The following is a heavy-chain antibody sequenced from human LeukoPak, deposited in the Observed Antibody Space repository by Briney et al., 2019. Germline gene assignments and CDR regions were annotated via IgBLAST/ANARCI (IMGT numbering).Heavy chain of an antibody. CDR3: ASHPYYDIGWGYFPH. V-gene: IGHV3-53*01. CDR2: IYSGGNT. Sequence: GGSLRLSCAASTLSVSYNYMSWVRQAPGKGLEWVSVIYSGGNTYYVDSVKGRFTISRDNSKNTLYLQMNSLRAEDTAVYYCASHPYYDIGWGYFPHWGQGTLVTVSS. D-gene: IGHD3-16*01. J-gene: IGHJ1*01. CDR1: TLSVSYNY.